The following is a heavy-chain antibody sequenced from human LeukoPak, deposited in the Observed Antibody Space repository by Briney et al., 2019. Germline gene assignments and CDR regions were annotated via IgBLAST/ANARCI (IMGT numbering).Heavy chain of an antibody. Sequence: PGGSLRLSCAASGLTFSSYVMSWVRQAPGKGLEWVSSVSASGGSTYHADSVKGRFTISGDNFKSTLYLQMNSLRAEDTAVYYCARGTGYGVFDIWGQGTMVTVSS. CDR1: GLTFSSYV. D-gene: IGHD5-12*01. CDR2: VSASGGST. CDR3: ARGTGYGVFDI. J-gene: IGHJ3*02. V-gene: IGHV3-23*01.